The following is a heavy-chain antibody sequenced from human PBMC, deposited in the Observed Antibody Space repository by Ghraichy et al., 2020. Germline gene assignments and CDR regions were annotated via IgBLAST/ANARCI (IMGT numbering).Heavy chain of an antibody. CDR2: IYYSGST. V-gene: IGHV4-59*01. D-gene: IGHD2-15*01. Sequence: SETLSLTCTVSGGSISSYYWSWIRQPPGKGLEWIGYIYYSGSTNYNPSLKSRVTISVDTSKNQFSLKLISVTAADTAVYYCARADGGYCSGGSCYGGGNDAFDIWGQGTMVTVSS. J-gene: IGHJ3*02. CDR1: GGSISSYY. CDR3: ARADGGYCSGGSCYGGGNDAFDI.